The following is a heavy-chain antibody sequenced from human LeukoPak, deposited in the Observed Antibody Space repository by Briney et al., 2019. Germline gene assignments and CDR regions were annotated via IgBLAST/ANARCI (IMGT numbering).Heavy chain of an antibody. Sequence: PGGSLRLSCAASGFTFSSYEMNWVRQAPGKGLEWISYISSSGSIIYYTDSVKGRFTISRDNTKSSLYLQMNSLTVEDTAVYYCARIPRGDLRGFDYWGQGTLVTVSS. J-gene: IGHJ4*02. V-gene: IGHV3-48*03. CDR3: ARIPRGDLRGFDY. D-gene: IGHD3-10*01. CDR1: GFTFSSYE. CDR2: ISSSGSII.